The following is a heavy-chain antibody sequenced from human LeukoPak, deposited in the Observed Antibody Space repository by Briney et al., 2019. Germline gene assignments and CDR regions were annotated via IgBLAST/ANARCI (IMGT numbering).Heavy chain of an antibody. CDR2: IYRDDDK. CDR1: GFSLSTSGVG. J-gene: IGHJ4*02. D-gene: IGHD2-15*01. V-gene: IGHV2-5*02. Sequence: SGPTLVNPTQTLTLTCTFSGFSLSTSGVGVGWIRQPPGKALEWLALIYRDDDKRHNPFLKSRLTITKDTSKNQVVLTMTNMDPVDTATYYCAHLTPVSGSQQVVVAEWPYYFDYWGQGTLVTVSS. CDR3: AHLTPVSGSQQVVVAEWPYYFDY.